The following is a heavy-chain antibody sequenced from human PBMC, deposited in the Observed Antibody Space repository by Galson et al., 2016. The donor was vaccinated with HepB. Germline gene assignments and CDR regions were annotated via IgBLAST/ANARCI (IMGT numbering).Heavy chain of an antibody. CDR2: IKSKIDRVTT. V-gene: IGHV3-15*07. J-gene: IGHJ6*02. CDR1: GSTFSNAW. Sequence: SLRLSCAASGSTFSNAWMNWVRHIPGKGLEWVGRIKSKIDRVTTDYTAPVKGRFTISRDDSKSTLYLQMNSLKTDDTAVYYCTSDNGPGFFGMDVWGPGTTITVSS. D-gene: IGHD2-8*01. CDR3: TSDNGPGFFGMDV.